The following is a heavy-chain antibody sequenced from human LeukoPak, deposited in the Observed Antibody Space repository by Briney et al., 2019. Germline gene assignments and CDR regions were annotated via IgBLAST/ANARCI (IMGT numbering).Heavy chain of an antibody. CDR1: GDSVSSNSAA. Sequence: SQTLSLTCAISGDSVSSNSAAWNWVRQSPSRGLEWLGRTYYRSKWYNDYAESVKSRITINPDTSKNQSSLQLDSVTPDDTAVYYCARELHSGLGFNYFGYWGQGTLVTVSS. J-gene: IGHJ4*02. CDR3: ARELHSGLGFNYFGY. CDR2: TYYRSKWYN. D-gene: IGHD6-19*01. V-gene: IGHV6-1*01.